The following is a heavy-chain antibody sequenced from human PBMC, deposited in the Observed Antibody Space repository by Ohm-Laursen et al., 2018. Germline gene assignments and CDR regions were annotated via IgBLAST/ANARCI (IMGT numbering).Heavy chain of an antibody. Sequence: TLSLTCTISGGAISSYYWSWIRQPAGKGLEWIGRINISGTNYNPSLKSRVTMSVDTSKNQFSLILRSVTAADTAVYYCAGRGYWGQGTLVTVSS. D-gene: IGHD1-26*01. CDR3: AGRGY. V-gene: IGHV4-4*07. CDR1: GGAISSYY. CDR2: INISGT. J-gene: IGHJ4*02.